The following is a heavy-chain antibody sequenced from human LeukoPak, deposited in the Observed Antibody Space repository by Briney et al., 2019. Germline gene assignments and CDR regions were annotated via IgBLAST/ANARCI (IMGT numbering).Heavy chain of an antibody. V-gene: IGHV1-2*02. D-gene: IGHD3-10*01. CDR1: GYTFTGYY. J-gene: IGHJ6*04. Sequence: ASVKVSCKASGYTFTGYYMHWVRQAPGQGLEWMGWINPNSGGTNYAQKFQGRVTMTRDTSTSTVYMELSSLRSEDTAVYYCAREDREGFSGGMDVWGKGTTVTVSS. CDR2: INPNSGGT. CDR3: AREDREGFSGGMDV.